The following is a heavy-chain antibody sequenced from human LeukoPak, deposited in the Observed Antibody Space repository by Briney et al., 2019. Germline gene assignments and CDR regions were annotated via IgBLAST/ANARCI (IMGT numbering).Heavy chain of an antibody. CDR2: ISGSGGST. V-gene: IGHV3-23*01. CDR3: AKMTTVPPGDAEGFDY. D-gene: IGHD4-17*01. CDR1: GFTFSSYA. J-gene: IGHJ4*02. Sequence: GGSLRLSCAASGFTFSSYAMSWVRQAPGKGLEWVSAISGSGGSTYYADSVKGRFTISRDNSKNTLYLQMNSLRAEDTAVYCCAKMTTVPPGDAEGFDYWGQGTLVTVSS.